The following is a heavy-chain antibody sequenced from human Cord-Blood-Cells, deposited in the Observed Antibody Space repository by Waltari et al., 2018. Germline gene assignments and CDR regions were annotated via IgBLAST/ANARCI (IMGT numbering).Heavy chain of an antibody. J-gene: IGHJ3*02. CDR2: MNPNSGNT. Sequence: QVQLVQSGAEVKKPGASVKVSCKASGYTFTSYDINWVRQATGQGLEWMGWMNPNSGNTCYAQKFQGRVTITRNTSISTAYMELSSLRSEDTAVYYCARSSGFARKDAFDIWGQGTMVTVSS. V-gene: IGHV1-8*03. CDR3: ARSSGFARKDAFDI. D-gene: IGHD3-16*01. CDR1: GYTFTSYD.